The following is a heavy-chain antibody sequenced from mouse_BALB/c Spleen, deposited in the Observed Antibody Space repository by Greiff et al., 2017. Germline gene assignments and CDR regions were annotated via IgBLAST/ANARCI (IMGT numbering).Heavy chain of an antibody. V-gene: IGHV2-6-4*01. D-gene: IGHD2-4*01. CDR1: GFSLSRYS. Sequence: VHLVESGPSLVAPSQSLSITCTVSGFSLSRYSVHWVRQPPGKGLEWLGMIWGGGSTDYNSALKSRLSISKDNSKSQVFLKMNSLQTDDTAMYYCARNGHDYGDYCWYFDVWGAGTTVTVSS. CDR2: IWGGGST. J-gene: IGHJ1*01. CDR3: ARNGHDYGDYCWYFDV.